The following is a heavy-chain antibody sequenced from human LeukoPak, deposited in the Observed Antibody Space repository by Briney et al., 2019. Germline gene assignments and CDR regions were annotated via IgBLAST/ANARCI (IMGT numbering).Heavy chain of an antibody. V-gene: IGHV3-9*01. J-gene: IGHJ5*02. Sequence: PGRSLRLSCAASGFTFDDYAMHWVRQAPGKGLEWVLGISWNSGSIGYADSVKGRFTISRDNAKNSLYLQMNSLRAEDTALYYCAKDQSSTSWNWFDPWGQGTLVTVSS. CDR2: ISWNSGSI. D-gene: IGHD2-2*01. CDR1: GFTFDDYA. CDR3: AKDQSSTSWNWFDP.